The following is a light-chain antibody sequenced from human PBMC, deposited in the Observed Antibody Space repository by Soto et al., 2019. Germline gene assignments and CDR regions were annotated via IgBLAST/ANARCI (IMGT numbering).Light chain of an antibody. V-gene: IGLV2-14*01. CDR1: SSYVGAYTS. J-gene: IGLJ1*01. CDR3: SSYTSDNRDYV. Sequence: QSALTQPASVSGSPGQSITISCTGTSSYVGAYTSVSWYQQHPGKAPKLMIYEVSNRPSGVSRRFSGSKSGNTASLTISGLQAEDEAHYYCSSYTSDNRDYVFGTGTKLTVL. CDR2: EVS.